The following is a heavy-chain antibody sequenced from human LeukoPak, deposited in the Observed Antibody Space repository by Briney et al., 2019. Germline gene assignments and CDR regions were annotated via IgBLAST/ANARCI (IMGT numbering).Heavy chain of an antibody. D-gene: IGHD3-9*01. V-gene: IGHV3-23*01. CDR2: ISGTGYET. CDR3: AKGMSIDILTGLEY. CDR1: GFTFSSYG. J-gene: IGHJ4*02. Sequence: GGSLRLSCGASGFTFSSYGMNWVRQAPGKGLEWISAISGTGYETYYADSVKGRFTISRDNSKNTLFLHMNSLRAEDTALYYCAKGMSIDILTGLEYWGQGVLVTVSS.